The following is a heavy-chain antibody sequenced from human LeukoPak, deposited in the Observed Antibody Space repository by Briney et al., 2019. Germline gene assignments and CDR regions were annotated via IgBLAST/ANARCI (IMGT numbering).Heavy chain of an antibody. CDR3: ARDPYNGYYGDDYYYYMDV. J-gene: IGHJ6*03. CDR1: GFTFSSYE. CDR2: ISSSGSTI. V-gene: IGHV3-48*03. D-gene: IGHD4-17*01. Sequence: PGGSLRLSCAASGFTFSSYEMNWVRQALGKGLEWVSYISSSGSTIYYADSVKGRFTISRDDAKNSLSLQMNSLRAEDTAVYYCARDPYNGYYGDDYYYYMDVWGKGTTVTISS.